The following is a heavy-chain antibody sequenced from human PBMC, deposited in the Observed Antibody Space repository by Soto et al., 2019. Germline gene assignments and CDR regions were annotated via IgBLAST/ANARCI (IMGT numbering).Heavy chain of an antibody. CDR3: DTVGRTFLQWARNDY. V-gene: IGHV3-15*01. Sequence: PGGSLRLSCVSSGFRYSKAWMSWVRQAPGKGLEWVGQIKGKTDGGTTDYAAPVKGRFIISRDDSKSTLYLQMNRLRTEDSAMYYCDTVGRTFLQWARNDYWGQGTLVTVYS. D-gene: IGHD3-3*01. J-gene: IGHJ4*01. CDR1: GFRYSKAW. CDR2: IKGKTDGGTT.